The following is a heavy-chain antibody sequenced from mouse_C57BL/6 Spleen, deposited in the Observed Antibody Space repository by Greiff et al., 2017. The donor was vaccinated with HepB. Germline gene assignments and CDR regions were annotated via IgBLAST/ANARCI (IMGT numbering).Heavy chain of an antibody. D-gene: IGHD2-5*01. CDR1: GYAFSSSW. CDR2: IDPGDGDT. J-gene: IGHJ2*01. V-gene: IGHV1-82*01. Sequence: QVQLQQSGPELVKPGASVKISCKASGYAFSSSWMNWVKQRPGKGLEWIGRIDPGDGDTNYNGKFKGKATLTADKSSSTAYMQLSSLTSEDSAVYFCARFKAYYSNLYYFDYWGQGTTLTVSS. CDR3: ARFKAYYSNLYYFDY.